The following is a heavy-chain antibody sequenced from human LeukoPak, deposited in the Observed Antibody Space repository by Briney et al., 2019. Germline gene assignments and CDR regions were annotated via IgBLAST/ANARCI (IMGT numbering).Heavy chain of an antibody. D-gene: IGHD3-22*01. CDR2: IYSGGST. CDR1: GFTVSSNY. Sequence: GGSLRLSCAASGFTVSSNYMSWVRQAPGKGLEWVSVIYSGGSTYYADSVKGRFTISRDNSKNTLYLQMNSLRAEDTAVCYCARMVGSGYYYYYYGMDVWGQGTTVTVSS. V-gene: IGHV3-66*01. J-gene: IGHJ6*02. CDR3: ARMVGSGYYYYYYGMDV.